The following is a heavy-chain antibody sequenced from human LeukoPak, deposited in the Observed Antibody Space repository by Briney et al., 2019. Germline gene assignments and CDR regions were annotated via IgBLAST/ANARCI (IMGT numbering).Heavy chain of an antibody. CDR3: ARGRQQLVQGTYYYYYYMDV. D-gene: IGHD6-13*01. CDR1: GYTFTSYG. Sequence: VASVKVSCKASGYTFTSYGVSWVRQAPGQGLEWMGWISAYNGNTNYAQELQGRVTMTTDTSTSTAYMELRSLRSDDTAVYYCARGRQQLVQGTYYYYYYMDVWGKGTTVTVSS. CDR2: ISAYNGNT. V-gene: IGHV1-18*01. J-gene: IGHJ6*03.